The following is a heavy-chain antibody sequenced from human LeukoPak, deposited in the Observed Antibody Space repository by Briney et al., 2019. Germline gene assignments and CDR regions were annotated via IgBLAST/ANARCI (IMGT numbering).Heavy chain of an antibody. Sequence: GGSLRLSCAASGFTFSSNCMAWVRQAPGKGLEWVATINPNGSETYYADSVKGRFTISRDNAKNSLYLQMNSLRAEDTAVYYCARPYYGSGSYYSIWGQGTLVTVSS. CDR1: GFTFSSNC. CDR3: ARPYYGSGSYYSI. CDR2: INPNGSET. D-gene: IGHD3-10*01. V-gene: IGHV3-7*01. J-gene: IGHJ4*02.